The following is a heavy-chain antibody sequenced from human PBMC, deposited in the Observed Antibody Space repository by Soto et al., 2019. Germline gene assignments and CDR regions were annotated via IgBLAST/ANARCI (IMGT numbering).Heavy chain of an antibody. V-gene: IGHV4-59*01. Sequence: KPSETLSLTCTVSGGSISSYYWSWIRQPPGKGLEWVGYIYYSGSTNYNPSLKSRVTISVDTSKNQFSLKLSSVTAADTAVYYCARDHIGSFDYWGQGTLVTVSS. J-gene: IGHJ4*02. CDR2: IYYSGST. D-gene: IGHD5-12*01. CDR1: GGSISSYY. CDR3: ARDHIGSFDY.